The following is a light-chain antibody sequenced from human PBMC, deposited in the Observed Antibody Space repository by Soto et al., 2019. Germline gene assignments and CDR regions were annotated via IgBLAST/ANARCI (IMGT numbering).Light chain of an antibody. CDR2: DVS. J-gene: IGLJ1*01. CDR3: CSYAGTFYV. V-gene: IGLV2-11*01. CDR1: SSDFGGYNY. Sequence: SVLTQPRSVSGAPGQSVNISCTGTSSDFGGYNYVSWYQHHPGKAPKLMIYDVSERPSGVPDRFPGSKSGNTASLTISGLQAEDEADYYCCSYAGTFYVFGTGTKVTVL.